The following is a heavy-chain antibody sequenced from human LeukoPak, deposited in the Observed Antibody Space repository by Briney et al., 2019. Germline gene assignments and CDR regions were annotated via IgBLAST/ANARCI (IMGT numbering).Heavy chain of an antibody. CDR1: GGSIRNYY. D-gene: IGHD6-13*01. CDR2: IYYSGST. V-gene: IGHV4-59*01. CDR3: ARVYYSSSYDYWYFDL. Sequence: PSETLSLTCTVSGGSIRNYYWSWIRQPPGKGLEWIGYIYYSGSTNYNPSLKSRVTISVDTSKNQFSLKLSSVTAADTAVYYCARVYYSSSYDYWYFDLWGRGTLVTVSS. J-gene: IGHJ2*01.